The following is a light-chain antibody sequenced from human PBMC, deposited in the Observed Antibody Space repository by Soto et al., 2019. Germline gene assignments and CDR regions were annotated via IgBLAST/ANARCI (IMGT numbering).Light chain of an antibody. V-gene: IGLV2-14*03. CDR2: XFY. CDR3: FPFTTTITHV. J-gene: IGLJ1*01. CDR1: RSDIGAYEY. Sequence: QSVLPHPASLSGSPGQPITISSSGTRSDIGAYEYVSWFQQHPGKAPKLMISXFYNRPAGVFNRFSVCKSGDTAYLTISGLQVEDEAEYFCFPFTTTITHVFGTGTKVTVL.